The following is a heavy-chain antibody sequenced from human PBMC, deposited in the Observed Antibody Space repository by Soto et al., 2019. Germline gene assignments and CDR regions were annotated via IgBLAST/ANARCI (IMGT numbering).Heavy chain of an antibody. V-gene: IGHV6-1*01. Sequence: SQTLSLTCAISGDSVSNSRAAWNWIRQSPSRGLAWLGRTYYRSQWINDYAASVKSRITINSDASKDQFSLQLNSVTPEDTAIYYCARDPPDFHSAFDSWGQGTLVTVSS. CDR1: GDSVSNSRAA. J-gene: IGHJ4*02. CDR3: ARDPPDFHSAFDS. CDR2: TYYRSQWIN. D-gene: IGHD4-4*01.